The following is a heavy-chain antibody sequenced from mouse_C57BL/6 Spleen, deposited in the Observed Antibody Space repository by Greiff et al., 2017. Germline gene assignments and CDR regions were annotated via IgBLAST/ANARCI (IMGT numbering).Heavy chain of an antibody. J-gene: IGHJ4*01. V-gene: IGHV1-15*01. CDR1: GYTFTDYE. CDR2: IDPETGGT. Sequence: QVQLQQSGAELVRPGASVTLSCKASGYTFTDYEMHWVKQTPVHGLEWIGAIDPETGGTAYNQKVKGKAILTADKSSSTAYMELRSLTSEDSAVYYCTGGLAMYYWGQGTSVTVSS. CDR3: TGGLAMYY. D-gene: IGHD3-3*01.